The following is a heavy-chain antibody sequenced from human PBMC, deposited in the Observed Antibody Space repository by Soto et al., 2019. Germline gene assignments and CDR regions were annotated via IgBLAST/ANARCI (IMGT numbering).Heavy chain of an antibody. CDR1: GYTFTGYY. CDR2: INPNSGGT. D-gene: IGHD3-22*01. Sequence: ASVKVSCKASGYTFTGYYMHWVRQAPGQGLEWMGWINPNSGGTNYAQKFQGRVTMTRDTSISTAYMELSRLRSDDTAVYYCARGPRITMIVVVMNAFDIWGQGTMVTVSS. J-gene: IGHJ3*02. V-gene: IGHV1-2*02. CDR3: ARGPRITMIVVVMNAFDI.